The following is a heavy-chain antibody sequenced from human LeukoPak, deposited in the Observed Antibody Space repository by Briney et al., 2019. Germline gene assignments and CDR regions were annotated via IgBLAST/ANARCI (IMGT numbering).Heavy chain of an antibody. CDR2: ISSSSSYI. CDR1: GFTFSSYS. CDR3: ARDLRRGEELWLGYMDV. V-gene: IGHV3-21*01. Sequence: GGSLRLSCAASGFTFSSYSMNWVRQAPGKGLEWVSSISSSSSYIYYADSVKGRFTISRDNAKNSLYLQINSLRPEDTAVYYCARDLRRGEELWLGYMDVWGKGTTVTISS. D-gene: IGHD5-18*01. J-gene: IGHJ6*03.